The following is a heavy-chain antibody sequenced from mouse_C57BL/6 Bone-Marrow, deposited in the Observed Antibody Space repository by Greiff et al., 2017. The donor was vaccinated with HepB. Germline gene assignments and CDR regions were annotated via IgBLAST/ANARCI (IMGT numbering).Heavy chain of an antibody. J-gene: IGHJ4*01. CDR2: IDPSDSYT. V-gene: IGHV1-50*01. CDR3: ARGDSNYSGYAMDY. CDR1: GYTFTSYW. Sequence: QVQLQQPGAELVKPGASVKLSCKASGYTFTSYWMQRVKQRPGQGLEWIGEIDPSDSYTNYNQKFKGKATLTVDTSSSTAYMQLSSRTSEDSAVYYCARGDSNYSGYAMDYWGQGTSVTVSS. D-gene: IGHD2-5*01.